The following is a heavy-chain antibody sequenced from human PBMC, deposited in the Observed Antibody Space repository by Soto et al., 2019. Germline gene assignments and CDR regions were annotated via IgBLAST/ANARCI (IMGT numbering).Heavy chain of an antibody. CDR2: INDGNGNT. CDR3: ARDRTYYYGSGSYLFDY. J-gene: IGHJ4*02. CDR1: GYTFTSYA. Sequence: QVQLVQSGAEVKKPGASVKVSCKASGYTFTSYAMHWVRQAPGQRLEWMGWINDGNGNTKYSQKFQVRVTITRDTSASTAYMELSSLRSEDTAVYSCARDRTYYYGSGSYLFDYWGQGTLVTVSS. V-gene: IGHV1-3*01. D-gene: IGHD3-10*01.